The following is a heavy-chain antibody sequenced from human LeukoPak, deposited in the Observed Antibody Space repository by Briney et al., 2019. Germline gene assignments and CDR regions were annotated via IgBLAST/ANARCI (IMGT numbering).Heavy chain of an antibody. CDR2: IIPIFGTA. CDR1: GGTFSSYA. J-gene: IGHJ4*02. V-gene: IGHV1-69*01. Sequence: SVKVSCKASGGTFSSYAISWVRQAPGQGLEWMGGIIPIFGTANYAQKFQGRVTITADESTSTAYMELSSLRSEDTAVYYCARKGAYNYYGSGSYVYWGQGTLVTVSS. D-gene: IGHD3-10*01. CDR3: ARKGAYNYYGSGSYVY.